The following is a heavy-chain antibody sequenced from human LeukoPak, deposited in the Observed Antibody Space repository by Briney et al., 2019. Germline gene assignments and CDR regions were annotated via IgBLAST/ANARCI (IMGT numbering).Heavy chain of an antibody. J-gene: IGHJ4*02. CDR1: GFTFTSYD. CDR3: ARDSYMFGSDY. CDR2: ISNGGGTI. Sequence: GGSLRLSCVTSGFTFTSYDFNWVRQAPGKGLEWVSYISNGGGTIYYADSVKGRFTISRDNAKNSVFLQMNTLRAEDRAVYYCARDSYMFGSDYWGQGTLVTVSS. V-gene: IGHV3-48*03. D-gene: IGHD3-10*02.